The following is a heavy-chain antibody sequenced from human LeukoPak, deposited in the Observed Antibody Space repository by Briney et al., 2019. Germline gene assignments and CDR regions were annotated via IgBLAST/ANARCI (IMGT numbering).Heavy chain of an antibody. CDR3: TTSGWFDH. V-gene: IGHV3-15*01. CDR1: RFAFGQAW. Sequence: GGSLRLSCVASRFAFGQAWMSWVRQAPGKGLEWVGRIKSESDGGTTDYAAPVKGRFTISRDDSKNTLFLQMNSLQTEDTAVYYCTTSGWFDHWGQGTLVTVSS. D-gene: IGHD1-26*01. CDR2: IKSESDGGTT. J-gene: IGHJ5*02.